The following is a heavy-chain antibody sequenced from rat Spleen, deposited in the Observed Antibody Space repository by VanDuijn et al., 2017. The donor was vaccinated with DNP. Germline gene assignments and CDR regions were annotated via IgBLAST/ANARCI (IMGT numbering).Heavy chain of an antibody. CDR2: ISTSGSRI. CDR3: ARLNNYLDY. V-gene: IGHV5-25*01. CDR1: GLTFSNYY. J-gene: IGHJ2*01. Sequence: EVQLVESGGGLVQPGRSMKLSCAASGLTFSNYYMAWVRQAPTKGLEWVATISTSGSRIYYPDSVKGRFTISRDNAKSSLYLQMNSLKSEDTATYYCARLNNYLDYWGQGAMVTVSS.